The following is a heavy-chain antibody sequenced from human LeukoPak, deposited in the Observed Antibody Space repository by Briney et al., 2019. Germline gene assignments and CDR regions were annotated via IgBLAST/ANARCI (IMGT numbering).Heavy chain of an antibody. CDR1: GFTFISYA. J-gene: IGHJ5*02. D-gene: IGHD6-13*01. CDR2: ISVSGGST. Sequence: GGALRHSRVASGFTFISYAMNWVRQAPGKGLEGVSAISVSGGSTYYADSVKGGFTISRENSKNTLYLQMNSLRAEDMAGYYGSKDFVRSSGYVRWFDPWGQGTLVTVSS. CDR3: SKDFVRSSGYVRWFDP. V-gene: IGHV3-23*01.